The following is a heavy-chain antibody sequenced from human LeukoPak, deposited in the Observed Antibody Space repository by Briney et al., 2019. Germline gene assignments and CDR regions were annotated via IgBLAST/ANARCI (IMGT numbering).Heavy chain of an antibody. CDR3: ARDWFDGDYDRFDY. D-gene: IGHD4-17*01. CDR1: GFTFSSYW. Sequence: GSLRLSCAVSGFTFSSYWMSLFRQAPGKGLEWVANINQDGSQKFSVDSVKGRFTISRDNTKNSLSLQMNSLRVEDTAVYYCARDWFDGDYDRFDYWGQGTLVTVSS. CDR2: INQDGSQK. V-gene: IGHV3-7*03. J-gene: IGHJ4*02.